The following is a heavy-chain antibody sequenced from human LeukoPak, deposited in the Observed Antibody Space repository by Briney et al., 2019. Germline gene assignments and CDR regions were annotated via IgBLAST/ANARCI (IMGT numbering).Heavy chain of an antibody. CDR2: ISGSGGST. D-gene: IGHD2-2*02. V-gene: IGHV3-23*01. CDR1: GFTFSTYS. J-gene: IGHJ4*02. CDR3: AKAAIPEAYFDY. Sequence: GGSLRLSCAAAGFTFSTYSMNWVRQSPGKGLEWVSAISGSGGSTYYADSVKGRFTISRDNSKNTLYLQMNSLRAEDTAVYYCAKAAIPEAYFDYWGQGTLVTVSS.